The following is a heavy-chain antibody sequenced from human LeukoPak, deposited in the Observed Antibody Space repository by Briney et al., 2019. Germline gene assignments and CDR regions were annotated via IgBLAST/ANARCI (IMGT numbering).Heavy chain of an antibody. CDR1: GGSISSSSYS. J-gene: IGHJ4*02. CDR2: IYYSGST. V-gene: IGHV4-39*01. CDR3: ARGGLHPFDY. D-gene: IGHD3-16*01. Sequence: SETLSLTCTVSGGSISSSSYSWGWIRQPPGKGLEWIGSIYYSGSTYYNPSLKSRVTISVDTSKNQFSLELSSVTAADTAVYYCARGGLHPFDYWGQGTLVTVSS.